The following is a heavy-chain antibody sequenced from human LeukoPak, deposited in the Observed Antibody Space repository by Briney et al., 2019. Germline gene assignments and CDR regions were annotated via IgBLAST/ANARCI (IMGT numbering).Heavy chain of an antibody. CDR3: AKAPVTTCSGAYCYPFDY. CDR1: KFTFSSYA. V-gene: IGHV3-30-3*01. J-gene: IGHJ4*02. Sequence: GGCLRLSCAASKFTFSSYAMHWVRQAPGKGLEWVSLVSYDGINKYYADSVKGRFTISRDSSKNTLYLQMNRLRAEDAAVYYCAKAPVTTCSGAYCYPFDYWGQGTLVTVSS. CDR2: VSYDGINK. D-gene: IGHD2-21*01.